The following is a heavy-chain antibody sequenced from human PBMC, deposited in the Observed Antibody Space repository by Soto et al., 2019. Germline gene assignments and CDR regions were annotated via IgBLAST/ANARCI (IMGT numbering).Heavy chain of an antibody. CDR2: IYYSGST. D-gene: IGHD6-13*01. CDR1: GGSISSSSYY. V-gene: IGHV4-39*01. J-gene: IGHJ5*02. Sequence: LETLSLTCTVSGGSISSSSYYWGWIRQPPGKGLEWIGSIYYSGSTYYNPSLKSRVTISVDTSKNQFSLKLSSVTAADTAVYYCARHQIEQQLVLNWFDPWGQGTLVTVSS. CDR3: ARHQIEQQLVLNWFDP.